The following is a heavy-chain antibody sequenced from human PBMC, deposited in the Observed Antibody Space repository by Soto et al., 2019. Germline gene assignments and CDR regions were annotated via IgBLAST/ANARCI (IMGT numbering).Heavy chain of an antibody. D-gene: IGHD2-2*01. Sequence: QVQLVQSGTETRKPVASVKVSCKASGYTFIGYYIHWIRQAPGQGLEWMGYINPQTGAPTYAQKIKGSVTMTRDTTLRSAYMELKTLTSGDTAVSYCAKAKGVSSARLITWFDPWGQGTLVSVSS. CDR1: GYTFIGYY. CDR2: INPQTGAP. J-gene: IGHJ5*02. CDR3: AKAKGVSSARLITWFDP. V-gene: IGHV1-2*04.